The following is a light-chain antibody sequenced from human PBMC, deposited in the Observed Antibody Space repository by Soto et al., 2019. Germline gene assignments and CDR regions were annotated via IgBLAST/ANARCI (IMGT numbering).Light chain of an antibody. Sequence: EIVLTQSPGTLSLSPGERATLSCRAIQRVSSGYVAWYQQKHGQAPRLLIYGASSRATGIPDRFRASASGTDFTLTISRLEPEDFAVYFCQQYGGSPAITFGQGTRLEIK. J-gene: IGKJ5*01. CDR2: GAS. V-gene: IGKV3-20*01. CDR1: QRVSSGY. CDR3: QQYGGSPAIT.